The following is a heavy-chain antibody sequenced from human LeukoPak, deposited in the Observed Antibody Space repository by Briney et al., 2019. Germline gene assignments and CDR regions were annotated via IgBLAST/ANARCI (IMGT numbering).Heavy chain of an antibody. CDR1: GGSISSYY. Sequence: SETLSLTCTVSGGSISSYYWSWIRQPPGKGLEWIGYIYYSGSTNYNPSLKSRVTISVDTSKNQFSLKLSSVTAADTAVYYCARLRITMIVVKGGFDPWGQGTLVTVSS. D-gene: IGHD3-22*01. J-gene: IGHJ5*02. CDR2: IYYSGST. CDR3: ARLRITMIVVKGGFDP. V-gene: IGHV4-59*12.